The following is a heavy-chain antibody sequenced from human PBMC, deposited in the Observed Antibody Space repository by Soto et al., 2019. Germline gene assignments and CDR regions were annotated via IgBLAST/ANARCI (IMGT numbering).Heavy chain of an antibody. CDR2: IKQDGSEK. Sequence: RXSXXAXGFTXSSYWMSXVRXAPGXXLVWVSNIKQDGSEKYYVDSVKGRFTISRDNAKNSLYLQMNSLRAEDTAVYYCARDRVLRFLEWLPYYGMDVWGQGTTVTVS. J-gene: IGHJ6*02. CDR3: ARDRVLRFLEWLPYYGMDV. V-gene: IGHV3-7*01. D-gene: IGHD3-3*01. CDR1: GFTXSSYW.